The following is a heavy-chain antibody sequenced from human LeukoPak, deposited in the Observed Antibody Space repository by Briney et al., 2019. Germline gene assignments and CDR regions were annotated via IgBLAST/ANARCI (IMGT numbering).Heavy chain of an antibody. V-gene: IGHV4-59*01. CDR1: GGSISSYY. Sequence: SGTLSLTCTVSGGSISSYYWSWIRQPPGKGLEWIGYIYYSGSTNYNPSLKSRVTISVDTSKNQFSLKLSSVTAADTAVYHCARLPARGWFDPWGQGTLVTVSS. D-gene: IGHD3-10*01. J-gene: IGHJ5*02. CDR3: ARLPARGWFDP. CDR2: IYYSGST.